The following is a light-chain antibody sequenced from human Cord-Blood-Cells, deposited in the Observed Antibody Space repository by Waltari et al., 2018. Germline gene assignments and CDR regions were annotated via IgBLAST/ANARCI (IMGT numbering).Light chain of an antibody. CDR2: DAS. Sequence: EILLTQSPATLPFSPRDRAALSCRASHSLNSYLAWYQQKPGQAPRLLIYDASNRATGIPARFSGSGSGTDFTLTISSLEPEDFAVYYCQQRSNWPLTFGPGTKVDIK. V-gene: IGKV3-11*01. J-gene: IGKJ3*01. CDR3: QQRSNWPLT. CDR1: HSLNSY.